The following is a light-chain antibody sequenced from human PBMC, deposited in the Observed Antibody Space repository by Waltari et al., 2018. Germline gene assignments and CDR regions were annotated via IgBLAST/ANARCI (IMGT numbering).Light chain of an antibody. J-gene: IGLJ2*01. CDR1: SSDVGRYNY. CDR2: EVS. CDR3: SSYAGSNNVV. V-gene: IGLV2-8*01. Sequence: QSALTQPPSASGSPGQSVTISCTGTSSDVGRYNYVSWYQQHPGKAPKLMIYEVSKRPSGVPARLSGSNSGNTASLTVSGLQAEDEADYYCSSYAGSNNVVFGGVTKLTVL.